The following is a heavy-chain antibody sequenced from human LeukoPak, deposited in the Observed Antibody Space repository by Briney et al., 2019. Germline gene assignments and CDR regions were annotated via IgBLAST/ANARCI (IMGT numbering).Heavy chain of an antibody. CDR1: GFTFSSYG. J-gene: IGHJ4*02. D-gene: IGHD1-20*01. CDR2: ISYDGSNK. CDR3: AKEMWYNWNDVSWYFDH. V-gene: IGHV3-30*18. Sequence: PGRSLRLSCAASGFTFSSYGMYWVRQAPGKGLEGVAVISYDGSNKYYADSVKGRFTIPGDNSKNTLYLQMNSLRAEDTAVYYCAKEMWYNWNDVSWYFDHWGQGTLVTVSS.